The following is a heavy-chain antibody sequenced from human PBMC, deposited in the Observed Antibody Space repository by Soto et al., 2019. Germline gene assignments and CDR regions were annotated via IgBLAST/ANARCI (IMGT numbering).Heavy chain of an antibody. Sequence: SVKFSCKASGGTFSSYAISWVRQAPGQGLEWMGGIIPIFGTANYAQKFQGRVTMTRNTSISTAYMELSSLRSEDTAVYYCAILEDSSGWYEYYYGMDVWGQGTTVTVSS. CDR2: IIPIFGTA. V-gene: IGHV1-69*05. D-gene: IGHD6-19*01. CDR1: GGTFSSYA. CDR3: AILEDSSGWYEYYYGMDV. J-gene: IGHJ6*02.